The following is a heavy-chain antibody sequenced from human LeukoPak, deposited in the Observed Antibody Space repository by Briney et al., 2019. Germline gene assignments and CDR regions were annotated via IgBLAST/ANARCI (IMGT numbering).Heavy chain of an antibody. CDR2: ISGSSDST. D-gene: IGHD4-23*01. J-gene: IGHJ3*02. V-gene: IGHV3-23*01. CDR3: AKEYYGGNSDAFDI. CDR1: GFTFSSYA. Sequence: GGSLRLSCAASGFTFSSYAMSWVHQAPGKGLEWVSGISGSSDSTYYADSAKGRFTISRDNSKNTLYLQMNSLRAEDTALYYCAKEYYGGNSDAFDIWGQGTMVTVSS.